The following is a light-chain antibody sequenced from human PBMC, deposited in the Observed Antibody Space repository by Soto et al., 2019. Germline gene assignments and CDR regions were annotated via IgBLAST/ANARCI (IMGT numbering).Light chain of an antibody. CDR1: SSDVGAYKY. Sequence: QSALTQPPSASGSPGQSVTISCTGTSSDVGAYKYVSWYQQHLGKAPKLMIYEVTKRPSGVPGRFSGSKSGNTASLTVSGLQAEDEADYYCSSYAGNNNFVVFGGGTKLTVL. V-gene: IGLV2-8*01. CDR3: SSYAGNNNFVV. CDR2: EVT. J-gene: IGLJ2*01.